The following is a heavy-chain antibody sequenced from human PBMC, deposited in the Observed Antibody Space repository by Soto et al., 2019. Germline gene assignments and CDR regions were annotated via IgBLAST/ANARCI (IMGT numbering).Heavy chain of an antibody. CDR1: GFSFSSYW. Sequence: EVQLVESGGGLVQPGGSLRLSCAASGFSFSSYWMTWVRQAPGMGLEWVANINPDGSVSFYVDSVRGRFTISRDNAKYSLYLQMNRLRAEDTAVYYCAGPHLPVVGNVYFGNWGQGTLVTVST. D-gene: IGHD6-19*01. CDR3: AGPHLPVVGNVYFGN. J-gene: IGHJ4*02. V-gene: IGHV3-7*01. CDR2: INPDGSVS.